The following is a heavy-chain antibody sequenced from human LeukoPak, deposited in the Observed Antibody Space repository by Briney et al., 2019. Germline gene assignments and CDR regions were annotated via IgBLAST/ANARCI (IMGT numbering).Heavy chain of an antibody. J-gene: IGHJ6*02. Sequence: PGRSLRLSCAASGFTFDDYAMHWVRQAPGKGLEWVSGISWNSGSIGYADSVKGRFTISRDNAKNCLYLQMNSLRAEDTALYYCAEDALPYYYYGMDVWGQGTTVTVSS. CDR3: AEDALPYYYYGMDV. V-gene: IGHV3-9*01. CDR1: GFTFDDYA. CDR2: ISWNSGSI.